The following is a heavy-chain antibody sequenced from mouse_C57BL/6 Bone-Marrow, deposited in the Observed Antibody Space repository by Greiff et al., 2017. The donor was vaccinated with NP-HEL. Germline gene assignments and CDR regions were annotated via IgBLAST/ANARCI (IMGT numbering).Heavy chain of an antibody. CDR1: GFNIKDDY. J-gene: IGHJ2*01. D-gene: IGHD1-1*01. Sequence: VQLQQSGAELVRPGASVKLSCTASGFNIKDDYMHWVKQRPEQGLEWIGWIDPENGDTEYASKFQGKATITADPSSNTAYLQLSSLTSEDTAVYYCTLSFFDYWGQGTTLTVSS. V-gene: IGHV14-4*01. CDR2: IDPENGDT. CDR3: TLSFFDY.